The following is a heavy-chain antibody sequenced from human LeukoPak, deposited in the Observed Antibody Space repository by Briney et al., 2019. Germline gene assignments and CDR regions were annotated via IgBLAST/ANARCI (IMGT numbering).Heavy chain of an antibody. V-gene: IGHV4-4*07. D-gene: IGHD3-16*02. CDR1: GGSFSGYY. J-gene: IGHJ4*02. Sequence: SETLSLTCTVSGGSFSGYYWSWIRQPAGKGLEWIGRIYTSGSTNYNPSLKSRVTISVDTSKNQFSLKLSSVTAADTAVYYCARTPYYDYVWGSYLTPVPKYYFDYWGQGTLVTVSS. CDR2: IYTSGST. CDR3: ARTPYYDYVWGSYLTPVPKYYFDY.